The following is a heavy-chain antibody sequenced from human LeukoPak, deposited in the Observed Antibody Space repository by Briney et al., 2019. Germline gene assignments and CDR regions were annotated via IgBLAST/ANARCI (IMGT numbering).Heavy chain of an antibody. CDR2: MNPNSGNT. J-gene: IGHJ5*02. V-gene: IGHV1-8*01. D-gene: IGHD2-15*01. CDR1: GYTFTSYD. Sequence: ASVKVSCKASGYTFTSYDINWVRQATGQGLEWMGWMNPNSGNTGYAQKFQGRVTMTRNTSISTAYMEPSSLRSEDTAVYYCARSPIRYCSGGSCFRWFDPWGQGTLVTVSS. CDR3: ARSPIRYCSGGSCFRWFDP.